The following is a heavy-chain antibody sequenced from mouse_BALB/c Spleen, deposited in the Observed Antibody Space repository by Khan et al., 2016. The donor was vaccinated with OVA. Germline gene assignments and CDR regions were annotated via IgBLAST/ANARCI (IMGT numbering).Heavy chain of an antibody. Sequence: EVELVESGGGLVKPGGSLKLSCAGSGFTFSNYAMSWVRLTPEKRLEWVASISSGGNTYYPDSVKGRFTISRDNARNILYLQMSSLRSEDTAMYNCARLVDYWGQGTSGTVSS. J-gene: IGHJ4*01. V-gene: IGHV5-6-5*01. CDR1: GFTFSNYA. CDR3: ARLVDY. CDR2: ISSGGNT.